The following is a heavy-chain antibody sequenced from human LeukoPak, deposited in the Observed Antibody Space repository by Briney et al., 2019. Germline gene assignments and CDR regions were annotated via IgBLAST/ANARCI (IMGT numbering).Heavy chain of an antibody. V-gene: IGHV1-2*02. J-gene: IGHJ2*01. CDR2: ISPKSGVT. D-gene: IGHD4-17*01. CDR3: VRALSTVATWLYL. Sequence: GASVKVSCKASGYTFTGYYIHWLRQAPGQGLEWMGWISPKSGVTNSAQKFQGRVTMTRDTSISTAYMELSSLRSDDTAVYYCVRALSTVATWLYLWGRGTLVTVSS. CDR1: GYTFTGYY.